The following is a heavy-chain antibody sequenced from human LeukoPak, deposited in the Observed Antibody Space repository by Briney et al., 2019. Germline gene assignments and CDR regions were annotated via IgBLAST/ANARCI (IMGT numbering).Heavy chain of an antibody. J-gene: IGHJ6*02. CDR3: TTLGNLLRV. V-gene: IGHV3-15*01. CDR2: IKSNTDGGTT. Sequence: GGSLRLSCAASGFTFSSYSMNWVRQAPGKGLEWVGRIKSNTDGGTTDYAAPVKGRFTISRDDSKSTMYLQMNSLKTEDTAVYYCTTLGNLLRVWGQGTTVIVSS. D-gene: IGHD1-26*01. CDR1: GFTFSSYS.